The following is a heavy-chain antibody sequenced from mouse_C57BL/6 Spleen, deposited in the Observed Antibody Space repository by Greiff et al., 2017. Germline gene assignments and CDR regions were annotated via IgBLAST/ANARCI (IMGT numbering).Heavy chain of an antibody. V-gene: IGHV1-64*01. CDR2: IHPNSGST. J-gene: IGHJ3*01. CDR3: ARAPYYEYGAGYCDY. D-gene: IGHD2-4*01. Sequence: QVQLQQPGAELVKPGASVKLSCKASGYTFTSYWMHWVKQRPGQGLEWIGMIHPNSGSTNYNEKFKSKATLTVDKSSSTAYMQLSSLTSEDSAVYYCARAPYYEYGAGYCDYWGKGTLVTVS. CDR1: GYTFTSYW.